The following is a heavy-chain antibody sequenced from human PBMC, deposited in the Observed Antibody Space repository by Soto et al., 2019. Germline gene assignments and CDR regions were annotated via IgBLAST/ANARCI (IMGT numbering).Heavy chain of an antibody. CDR2: FSATSENT. Sequence: EVQLLESGGGLVQPGGSLRLSCVGSGFFFSSYTMTWVRQAPGKGLEWVSSFSATSENTYYADSVSGRFTISRDNSKNTLFLQMNSLTAEDTAMYYCAKARDQQWVRRPFDYWGQGILVSVSS. CDR1: GFFFSSYT. J-gene: IGHJ4*02. V-gene: IGHV3-23*01. CDR3: AKARDQQWVRRPFDY. D-gene: IGHD6-19*01.